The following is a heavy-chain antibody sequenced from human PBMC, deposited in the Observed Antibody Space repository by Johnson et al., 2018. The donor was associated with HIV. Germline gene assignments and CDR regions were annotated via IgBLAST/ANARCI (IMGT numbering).Heavy chain of an antibody. D-gene: IGHD1-7*01. CDR1: GFTFDDYG. CDR3: AKETHTRYTGNYPMGDAFDI. V-gene: IGHV3-20*04. CDR2: INWNGGST. Sequence: VQLVESGGGVVRPGGSLRLSCAASGFTFDDYGMNWVRQAPGKGLEWVSGINWNGGSTYYADSVKGRFTISRDNSKNTLYLQMNSLRAEDTAVYYCAKETHTRYTGNYPMGDAFDIWGQGTMVTVS. J-gene: IGHJ3*02.